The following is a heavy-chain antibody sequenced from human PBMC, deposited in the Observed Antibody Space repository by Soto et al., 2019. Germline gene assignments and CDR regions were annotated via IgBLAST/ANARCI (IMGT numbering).Heavy chain of an antibody. Sequence: EVQLVESGGGLVQPGGSLRLSCAASGFTVSSSYMSYVRQAPGKGLEWVSVIYSGGSTFYAESVKGRFTISRHNSNNTLYLQMNSLRAEDTAVYYCASGWRVDAFDLWGQGTMVTVSS. CDR2: IYSGGST. CDR1: GFTVSSSY. CDR3: ASGWRVDAFDL. V-gene: IGHV3-53*04. J-gene: IGHJ3*01. D-gene: IGHD3-3*01.